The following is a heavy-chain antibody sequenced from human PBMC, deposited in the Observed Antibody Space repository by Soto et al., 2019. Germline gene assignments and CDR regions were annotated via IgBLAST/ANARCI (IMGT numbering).Heavy chain of an antibody. CDR1: GFTFSSYA. J-gene: IGHJ4*02. D-gene: IGHD2-21*01. CDR3: ARGGDYDY. V-gene: IGHV3-23*01. CDR2: ISGSGGST. Sequence: EAQLLESGGGLVQPGGSLRLSCAASGFTFSSYAMSWVRQAPGKGLEWVSAISGSGGSTYYADSVKGQFTISRDNAKNTLYLQMNSLRAEDTAVYYCARGGDYDYWGQGTLVTVSS.